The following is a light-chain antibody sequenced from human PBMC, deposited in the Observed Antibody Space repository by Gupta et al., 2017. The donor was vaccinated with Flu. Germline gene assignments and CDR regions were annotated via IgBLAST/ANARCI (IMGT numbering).Light chain of an antibody. Sequence: SSVLPQTPSLSVAPGQTATIACEGDKIGSKEVDWYQQKPGQAPIMVVYDNSVRPAGIPELRSGSNSGNTATLTITRVEAGEEADYYCQGWDSASDTIFVFGVGTKVTVL. J-gene: IGLJ1*01. V-gene: IGLV3-21*02. CDR1: KIGSKE. CDR3: QGWDSASDTIFV. CDR2: DNS.